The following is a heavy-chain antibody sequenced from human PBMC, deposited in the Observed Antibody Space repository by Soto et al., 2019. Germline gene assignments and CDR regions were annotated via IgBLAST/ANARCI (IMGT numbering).Heavy chain of an antibody. CDR1: AGGFSGYA. J-gene: IGHJ6*02. CDR3: ARDNSWEQQLVLGYYYYGMDV. Sequence: GSSLNLYRKAAAGGFSGYASSCGRQDPGQGLEWMGGIIPIFGTANYAQKFQGRVTITADESTSTAYMELSSLRSEDTAVYYCARDNSWEQQLVLGYYYYGMDVWGQGTTVTVPS. CDR2: IIPIFGTA. D-gene: IGHD6-13*01. V-gene: IGHV1-69*13.